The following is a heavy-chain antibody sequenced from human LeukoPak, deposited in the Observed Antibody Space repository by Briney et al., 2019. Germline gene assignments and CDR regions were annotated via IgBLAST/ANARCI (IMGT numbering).Heavy chain of an antibody. CDR3: ARERYCSSTSCYYFDY. D-gene: IGHD2-2*01. V-gene: IGHV1-18*01. Sequence: ASVKVSCKASGYTFTSYGISWVRQAPGQELEWMGWISAYNGNTNYAQKLQGRVTMTTDTSTSTAYMELRSLRSDDTAVYYCARERYCSSTSCYYFDYWGQGTLVTVSS. CDR1: GYTFTSYG. CDR2: ISAYNGNT. J-gene: IGHJ4*02.